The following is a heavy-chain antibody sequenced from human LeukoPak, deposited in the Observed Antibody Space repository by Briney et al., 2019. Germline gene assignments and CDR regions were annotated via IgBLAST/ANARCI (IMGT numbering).Heavy chain of an antibody. Sequence: SETLSLTCAVSGYSISSGYYWGWGRQPPGKGLECIGNIYHSGSTYYNPSLKRRVTISVDTSKNQFSLKLSSVTAADMAVYYCGRRGGGSGSYYINWGQGTLVTVSS. CDR3: GRRGGGSGSYYIN. CDR1: GYSISSGYY. D-gene: IGHD3-10*01. J-gene: IGHJ4*02. V-gene: IGHV4-38-2*01. CDR2: IYHSGST.